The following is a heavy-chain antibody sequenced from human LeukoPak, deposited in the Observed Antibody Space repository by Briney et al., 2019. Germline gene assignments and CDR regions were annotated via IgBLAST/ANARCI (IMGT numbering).Heavy chain of an antibody. CDR3: AKDMVARPQYYFYGMDV. V-gene: IGHV3-9*01. J-gene: IGHJ6*02. D-gene: IGHD4-11*01. CDR1: GFTFDDYT. Sequence: GGSLRLSCAASGFTFDDYTMHWVRQFPGQGLEWVSGISWNGVTLGYADSVKGRFTISRDSAKNFLYLQMNSLRPEDTALYFCAKDMVARPQYYFYGMDVWGHGTTVTVSS. CDR2: ISWNGVTL.